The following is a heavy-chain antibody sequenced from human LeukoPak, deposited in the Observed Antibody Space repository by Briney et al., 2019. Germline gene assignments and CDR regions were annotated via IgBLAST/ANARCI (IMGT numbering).Heavy chain of an antibody. J-gene: IGHJ2*01. CDR3: ARGGYYDSSGYPINWYFDL. CDR1: GGTFSSYA. Sequence: PEASVKVSCKASGGTFSSYAISWVRQAPGQGLEWMGGIIPIFGSANYAQKFQGRVTITADESTSTAYMELSSLRSEDTAVYYCARGGYYDSSGYPINWYFDLWGRGTLVTVSS. V-gene: IGHV1-69*13. D-gene: IGHD3-22*01. CDR2: IIPIFGSA.